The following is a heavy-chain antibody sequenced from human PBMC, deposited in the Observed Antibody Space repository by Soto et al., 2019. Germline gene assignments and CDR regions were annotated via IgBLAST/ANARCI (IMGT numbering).Heavy chain of an antibody. Sequence: QVQLVESGGGVVQPGRSLRLSCAASGFTFSSYGMHWVRQAPGKGLEWVAVISYDGSKKYYADSVKGRFTISRDNSKNTLYLQMNSLRAEDTAVYYCAKARLGDDTWFFDLWGRGTLVTVSS. D-gene: IGHD3-16*01. CDR3: AKARLGDDTWFFDL. CDR2: ISYDGSKK. V-gene: IGHV3-30*18. J-gene: IGHJ2*01. CDR1: GFTFSSYG.